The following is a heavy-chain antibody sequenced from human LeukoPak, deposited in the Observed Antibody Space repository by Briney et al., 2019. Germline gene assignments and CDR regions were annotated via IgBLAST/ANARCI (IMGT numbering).Heavy chain of an antibody. D-gene: IGHD6-13*01. CDR3: ARVLAAAGTGFDY. J-gene: IGHJ4*02. Sequence: PSETLSLTCTVSGGSISSGSYYWRWIRQPAGKGLEWIGRIYTSGSTNYNPSLKSRVTISVDTSKNQFSLKLSSVTAADTAVYYCARVLAAAGTGFDYWGQGTLVTVSS. CDR2: IYTSGST. CDR1: GGSISSGSYY. V-gene: IGHV4-61*02.